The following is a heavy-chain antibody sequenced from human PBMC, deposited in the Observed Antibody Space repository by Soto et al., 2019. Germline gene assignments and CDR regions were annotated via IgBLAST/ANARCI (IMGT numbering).Heavy chain of an antibody. D-gene: IGHD2-2*01. Sequence: EVQLVQCGAEVKKPGESLRSSCKGSGYSFTSYWISCVRQMPGKGLEWMGRIDPSDSYTNYSPSFQGHVTISADKSISTAYLQWSSLKSSDTAMYYSARPRYCSSTICSDWYFDLWGRGTLVTVSS. CDR1: GYSFTSYW. CDR3: ARPRYCSSTICSDWYFDL. CDR2: IDPSDSYT. J-gene: IGHJ2*01. V-gene: IGHV5-10-1*03.